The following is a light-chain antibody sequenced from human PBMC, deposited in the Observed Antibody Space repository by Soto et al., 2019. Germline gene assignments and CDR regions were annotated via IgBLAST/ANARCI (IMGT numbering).Light chain of an antibody. CDR2: GAS. J-gene: IGKJ1*01. V-gene: IGKV3-20*01. CDR1: QSVTSSD. Sequence: EIVLTQSPGTLSLSPGEGATLSCRASQSVTSSDLAWYQQKPGQAPRLLIYGASSRATGIPDRFSGRGSGTEFTLTISRLEPEDFAVYYCQQYGDSSRPFGQGTKVEIK. CDR3: QQYGDSSRP.